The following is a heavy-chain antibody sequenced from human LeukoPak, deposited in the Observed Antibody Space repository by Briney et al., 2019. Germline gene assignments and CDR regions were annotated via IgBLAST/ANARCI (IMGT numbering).Heavy chain of an antibody. CDR3: TRDPILGAPDYFDY. J-gene: IGHJ4*02. Sequence: GGSLRLSCAVSGFTFSSDWMIWVRQAPGKGLEWVAVTSPDEGLKFYGDSVKGRFTISRDNSKNTMYLQMNNLREEDTAVYYCTRDPILGAPDYFDYWGQGTLVTVSS. CDR1: GFTFSSDW. V-gene: IGHV3-30*03. CDR2: TSPDEGLK. D-gene: IGHD1-26*01.